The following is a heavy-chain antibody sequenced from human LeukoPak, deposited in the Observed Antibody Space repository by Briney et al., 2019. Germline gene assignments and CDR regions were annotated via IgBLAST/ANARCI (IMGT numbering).Heavy chain of an antibody. Sequence: SVKVSCKASGGTFSSYAISWVRQAPGQGLEWMGGIIAIFGTANYAQKFQGRVAITTDESTSTAYVELSSLRPEDTGVYYCARAYLGYCSRTSCYPAAAFDIWGQGTMVTVSS. CDR2: IIAIFGTA. CDR3: ARAYLGYCSRTSCYPAAAFDI. V-gene: IGHV1-69*05. D-gene: IGHD2-2*01. CDR1: GGTFSSYA. J-gene: IGHJ3*02.